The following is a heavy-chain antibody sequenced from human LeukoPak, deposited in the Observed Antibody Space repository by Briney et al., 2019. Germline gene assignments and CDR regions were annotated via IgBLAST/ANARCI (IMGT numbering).Heavy chain of an antibody. D-gene: IGHD6-13*01. CDR2: INPNSGGT. Sequence: ASVTVSCKASGYTLTSYGISWVRQAPGQGLEWMGWINPNSGGTNYAQKFQGRVTMTRDTSISTAYMELSRLRSDDTAVYYCASLALIAAAGMVVGDIQHWGQGTLVTVSS. CDR1: GYTLTSYG. J-gene: IGHJ1*01. V-gene: IGHV1-2*02. CDR3: ASLALIAAAGMVVGDIQH.